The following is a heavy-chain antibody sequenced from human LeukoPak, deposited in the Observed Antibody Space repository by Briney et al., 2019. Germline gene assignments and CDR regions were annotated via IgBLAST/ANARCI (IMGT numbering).Heavy chain of an antibody. J-gene: IGHJ2*01. Sequence: SQTLSLTCAVSGDIVSSNSATWNWIRQSPSRGLEWLGRTYYRAKLCFDYAVSVKSQITFNPDTSKNQFSLQLNSVTPEDTAVYYCARISTAVGYFDLWGPGTLVTVSS. CDR1: GDIVSSNSAT. CDR3: ARISTAVGYFDL. CDR2: TYYRAKLCF. D-gene: IGHD1-26*01. V-gene: IGHV6-1*01.